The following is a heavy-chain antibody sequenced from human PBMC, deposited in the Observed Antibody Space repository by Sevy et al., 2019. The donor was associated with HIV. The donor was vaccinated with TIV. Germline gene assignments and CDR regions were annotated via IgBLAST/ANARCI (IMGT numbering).Heavy chain of an antibody. CDR1: GFTFSSYS. CDR3: AREGGYSDQGMDV. V-gene: IGHV3-48*01. Sequence: GGSRRLSCAASGFTFSSYSMNWVGQAPGKGLEWASYISGSSTTIYYADSVKGRFTISRDNAKNSLYLQMNSLRAEDTAVYYCAREGGYSDQGMDVWGQGTTVTVSS. CDR2: ISGSSTTI. D-gene: IGHD5-12*01. J-gene: IGHJ6*02.